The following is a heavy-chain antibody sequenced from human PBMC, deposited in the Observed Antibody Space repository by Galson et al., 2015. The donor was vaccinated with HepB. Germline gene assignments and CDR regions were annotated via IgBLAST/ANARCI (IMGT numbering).Heavy chain of an antibody. J-gene: IGHJ6*02. V-gene: IGHV5-51*01. Sequence: QSGAEVKKPGESLKISCKGSGYSFTSYWIGWVRQMPGKGLEWMGIIYPGDSDTRYSPSFQGQVTIPADKSISTAYLQWSSLKASDTAMYYCATTPYYDFWSGYKDVWGQGTTVTVSS. CDR2: IYPGDSDT. CDR3: ATTPYYDFWSGYKDV. CDR1: GYSFTSYW. D-gene: IGHD3-3*01.